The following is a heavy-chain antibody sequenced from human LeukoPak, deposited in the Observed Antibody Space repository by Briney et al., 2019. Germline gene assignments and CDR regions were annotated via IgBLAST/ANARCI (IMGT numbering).Heavy chain of an antibody. J-gene: IGHJ6*03. V-gene: IGHV4-61*02. CDR1: GDSLSGASYF. D-gene: IGHD4-17*01. Sequence: SETLSLTCSVSGDSLSGASYFWTRVRQPAGKGLEWIGRIYSSGTTFYNPSLKTRVTISLEKSQNQFSLDLSSVTAADTAVYFCATARAEYGDYNSYYYMDVWGKGTTVTVSS. CDR2: IYSSGTT. CDR3: ATARAEYGDYNSYYYMDV.